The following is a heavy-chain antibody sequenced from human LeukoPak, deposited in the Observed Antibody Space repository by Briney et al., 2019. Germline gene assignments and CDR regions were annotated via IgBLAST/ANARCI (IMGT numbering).Heavy chain of an antibody. CDR2: IRYDGSNK. CDR1: GFTFSSYG. CDR3: TRVFATGPSFDY. D-gene: IGHD3-9*01. V-gene: IGHV3-30*02. Sequence: GSLRLSCAASGFTFSSYGMHWVRQAPGKGLEWVAFIRYDGSNKYYADSVKGRFTISRDNAKNTLYLQMNSLRADDTAVYYCTRVFATGPSFDYWGQGTLVTVPS. J-gene: IGHJ4*02.